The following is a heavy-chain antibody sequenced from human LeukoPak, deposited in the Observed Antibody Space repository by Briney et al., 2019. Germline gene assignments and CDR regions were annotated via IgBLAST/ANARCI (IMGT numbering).Heavy chain of an antibody. D-gene: IGHD2-15*01. J-gene: IGHJ6*03. V-gene: IGHV3-9*01. CDR1: GFTFANYA. CDR3: AKNGDRGAYCTGGTCYPYFYYYMDV. Sequence: PGGSLRLSCAASGFTFANYAMHWVRQVPGKGLEWVAGINWNRGTIGDVDSVRGRFTISRDNAKNSLYLQMNSLRAEDTAIYYCAKNGDRGAYCTGGTCYPYFYYYMDVWGKGTTVTI. CDR2: INWNRGTI.